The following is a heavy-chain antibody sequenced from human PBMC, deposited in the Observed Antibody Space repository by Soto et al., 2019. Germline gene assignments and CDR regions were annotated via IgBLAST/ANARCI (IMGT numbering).Heavy chain of an antibody. Sequence: GGSLRLSCAVPGGIFHGYGMHWVRQAPGKGLEWVAIIRFDGSNEGYADSVKGRFTISRDNSKNTLYLQMNTLGAEDTAVYYCARDGIGGTVFRGYIDNWGRGTVVTVSS. CDR2: IRFDGSNE. V-gene: IGHV3-33*01. D-gene: IGHD1-7*01. J-gene: IGHJ4*02. CDR1: GGIFHGYG. CDR3: ARDGIGGTVFRGYIDN.